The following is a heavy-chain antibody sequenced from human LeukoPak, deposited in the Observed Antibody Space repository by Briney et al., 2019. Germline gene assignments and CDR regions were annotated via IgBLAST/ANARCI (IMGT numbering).Heavy chain of an antibody. J-gene: IGHJ6*03. CDR3: ARYVGSAGHYPYYYYYYMDV. CDR2: INHSGST. D-gene: IGHD6-19*01. V-gene: IGHV4-34*01. Sequence: PSETLSLTCAVYGESFSGYYWSWIRQPPGKGLEWIGEINHSGSTNYNPSLKSRVTISVDTSKNQFSLKLSSVTAADTAVYYCARYVGSAGHYPYYYYYYMDVWGKGTTVTVSS. CDR1: GESFSGYY.